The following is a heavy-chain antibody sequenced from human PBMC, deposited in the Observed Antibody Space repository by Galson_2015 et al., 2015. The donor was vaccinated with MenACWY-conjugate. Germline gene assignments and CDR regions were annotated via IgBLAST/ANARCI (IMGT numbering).Heavy chain of an antibody. D-gene: IGHD6-6*01. CDR2: IYPGDSDT. V-gene: IGHV5-51*01. Sequence: QSGAEVKKPGESLQISCKGSGYTFPSNWIGWVRQMPGKGLEWMGIIYPGDSDTRYTPSFQGHVTISADKSINPAYLQWGSLEASDTAMYYCARQGFGSSSLDYWGQGTLVTVSS. CDR1: GYTFPSNW. J-gene: IGHJ4*02. CDR3: ARQGFGSSSLDY.